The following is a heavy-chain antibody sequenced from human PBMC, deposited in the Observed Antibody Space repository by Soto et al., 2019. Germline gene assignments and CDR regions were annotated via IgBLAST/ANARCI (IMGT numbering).Heavy chain of an antibody. CDR3: ARDRPDALPITDQTRFDL. CDR1: DLPLGNNC. D-gene: IGHD2-2*01. J-gene: IGHJ5*02. CDR2: INSDGSDT. V-gene: IGHV3-74*03. Sequence: EVQLVESGEGLVRPGGSWRPSLAPPDLPLGNNCTHGVPQGPGRGRFWVSSINSDGSDTLYAGSVKGRFPISRTTAKNTLYLKMSSLRADDTAVYYCARDRPDALPITDQTRFDLCGQVNLVTVSS.